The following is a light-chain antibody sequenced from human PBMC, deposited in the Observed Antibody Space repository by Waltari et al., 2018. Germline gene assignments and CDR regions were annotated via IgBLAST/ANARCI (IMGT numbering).Light chain of an antibody. CDR1: QSVSSN. J-gene: IGKJ2*01. CDR3: HQYDHWPTFT. V-gene: IGKV3-15*01. CDR2: GAS. Sequence: EIVMTQSPATLSVSPGERATLSCRASQSVSSNLAWYQQKPGQAPRLLIYGASTRATGIPARFSGSGSGTEFTLTISSLQSEDFAVYYCHQYDHWPTFTFGQGTKLEI.